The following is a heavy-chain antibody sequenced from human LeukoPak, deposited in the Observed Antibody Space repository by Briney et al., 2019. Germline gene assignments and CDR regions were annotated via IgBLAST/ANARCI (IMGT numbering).Heavy chain of an antibody. CDR3: ARDPRVYGDYFDL. D-gene: IGHD5/OR15-5a*01. Sequence: SETLSLTCSVSGGSISSGGYYWSWIRQQPRKAMERIGNIYYSGATYYNPSLKSRVTMSVDTSKNQFSLKLSSVTAADTALYYCARDPRVYGDYFDLWGRGTLVTVSS. J-gene: IGHJ4*02. CDR2: IYYSGAT. V-gene: IGHV4-31*03. CDR1: GGSISSGGYY.